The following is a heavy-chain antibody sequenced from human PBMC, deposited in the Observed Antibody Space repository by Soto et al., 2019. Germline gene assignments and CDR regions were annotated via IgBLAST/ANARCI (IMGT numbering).Heavy chain of an antibody. J-gene: IGHJ6*02. V-gene: IGHV3-73*02. CDR3: TNPQVYYGMDV. Sequence: EVQLVESGGGLVQPGGSLKLSCAASGFTFSASAVHGVRQASGKGLAWVGSIRSKANNYATAYAASVQGRFTIFRDDLKNTAYLQMNSLKTEDTAVYYCTNPQVYYGMDVWGQGTTVTVSS. CDR2: IRSKANNYAT. CDR1: GFTFSASA.